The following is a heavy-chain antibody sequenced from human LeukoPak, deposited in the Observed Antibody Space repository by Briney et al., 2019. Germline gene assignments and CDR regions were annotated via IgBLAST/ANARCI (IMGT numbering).Heavy chain of an antibody. J-gene: IGHJ4*02. V-gene: IGHV3-23*01. D-gene: IGHD2-2*01. CDR2: ISGSGVST. Sequence: ISGSGVSTYYADSVKGRFTISRDNSKNTLYLQMNSLRAEDTAVYYCAKDRRVVVPAAIVDYWGQGTLVTVSS. CDR3: AKDRRVVVPAAIVDY.